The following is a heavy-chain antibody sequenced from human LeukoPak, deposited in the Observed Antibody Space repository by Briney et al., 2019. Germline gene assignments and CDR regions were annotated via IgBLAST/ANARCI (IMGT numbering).Heavy chain of an antibody. CDR3: VRDRDWAFDY. CDR1: GFHFSTHG. J-gene: IGHJ4*02. V-gene: IGHV3-23*01. D-gene: IGHD2-21*02. CDR2: ISPPGDIT. Sequence: GGSLRLSCAASGFHFSTHGMNWVRQAPGKGLEWVSGISPPGDITYYADSVMGRFTISRDNRKNTVSLQMNSLRPEDTAVYYCVRDRDWAFDYWGQGSLVTVSS.